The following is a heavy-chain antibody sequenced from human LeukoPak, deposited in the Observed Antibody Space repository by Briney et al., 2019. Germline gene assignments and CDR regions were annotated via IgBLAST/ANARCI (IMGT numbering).Heavy chain of an antibody. D-gene: IGHD3-22*01. J-gene: IGHJ4*02. V-gene: IGHV5-51*01. CDR1: GYIFTSYW. CDR3: ARPLDSSGYYF. CDR2: IYPGDSDT. Sequence: GASLKISCQGSGYIFTSYWIGWVRQLPGKGLEWMGIIYPGDSDTRYSPSFQGQVTISADKSISTAYLQWSSLKASDTAMYYCARPLDSSGYYFWGQGTLVTVSS.